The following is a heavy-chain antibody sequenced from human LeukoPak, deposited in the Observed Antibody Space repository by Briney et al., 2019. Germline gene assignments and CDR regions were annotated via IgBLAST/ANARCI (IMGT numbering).Heavy chain of an antibody. V-gene: IGHV3-11*01. J-gene: IGHJ4*02. CDR2: SSSSGSTI. CDR3: ARRTAGWELYYFDY. D-gene: IGHD4-23*01. Sequence: TGGSLRLSCAASGFTLSDYYMSWIRQAPGKGLEWVSYSSSSGSTIYYADSVKGRFAISRDNAKNSLYLQMNSLRAEDTAVYYCARRTAGWELYYFDYWGQGTLVTVSS. CDR1: GFTLSDYY.